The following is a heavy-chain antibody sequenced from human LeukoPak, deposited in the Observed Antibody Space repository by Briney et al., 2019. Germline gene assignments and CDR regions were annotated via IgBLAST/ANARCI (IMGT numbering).Heavy chain of an antibody. D-gene: IGHD6-19*01. Sequence: GGSLRLSCAASGFTFRDYYMSWIRQAPGKGLEWVSYISSSSSYTNYADSVKGRFTISRDNAKNSLYLQMNSLRAEDTAVYYCARLRAGIIDYWGQGTLVTVSS. CDR2: ISSSSSYT. J-gene: IGHJ4*02. CDR3: ARLRAGIIDY. V-gene: IGHV3-11*06. CDR1: GFTFRDYY.